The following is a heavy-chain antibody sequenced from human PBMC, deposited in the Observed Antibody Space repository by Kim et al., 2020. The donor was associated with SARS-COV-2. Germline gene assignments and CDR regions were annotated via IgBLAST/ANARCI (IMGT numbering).Heavy chain of an antibody. J-gene: IGHJ6*03. CDR3: ARRRGLRNFDWPYHYYY. D-gene: IGHD3-9*01. CDR1: GGNGSGDY. V-gene: IGHV4-34*01. Sequence: SETLSLTCAVYGGNGSGDYRSWIRQHPGEGLAWIGENNHSGSTNYQPSLKSRVTILADTSKNQFSLKLSSVTAADTVVYYCARRRGLRNFDWPYHYYY. CDR2: NNHSGST.